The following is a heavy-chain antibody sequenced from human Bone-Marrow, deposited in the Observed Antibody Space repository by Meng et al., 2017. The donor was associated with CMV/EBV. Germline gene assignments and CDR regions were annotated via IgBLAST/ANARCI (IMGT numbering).Heavy chain of an antibody. V-gene: IGHV4-61*01. D-gene: IGHD3-10*01. Sequence: GSLRLSCTVSGGSVSSGSYYWSWIRQPPGKGLEWIGYIYYSGSTNYNPSLRSRATISVDTSKNQFSLKLRSVTAADTAVYYCARSPGYPREFGYWGQGTLVTVSS. CDR2: IYYSGST. J-gene: IGHJ1*01. CDR1: GGSVSSGSYY. CDR3: ARSPGYPREFGY.